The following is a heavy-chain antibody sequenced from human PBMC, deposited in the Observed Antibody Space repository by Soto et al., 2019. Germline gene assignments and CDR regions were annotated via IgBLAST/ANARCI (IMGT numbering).Heavy chain of an antibody. Sequence: EVQLVESGGGLVKPGGSLRLSCAASGFTFNNAWMSWVRQAPGKGLECVGRIKSKAEGDTTDYASPVKGRFTISRDDSENTLSLQMNSLTTDNTAVYFCTRSYDYIWGNYRPFDYWGQGTLVAVSS. V-gene: IGHV3-15*01. D-gene: IGHD3-16*02. CDR3: TRSYDYIWGNYRPFDY. CDR1: GFTFNNAW. CDR2: IKSKAEGDTT. J-gene: IGHJ4*02.